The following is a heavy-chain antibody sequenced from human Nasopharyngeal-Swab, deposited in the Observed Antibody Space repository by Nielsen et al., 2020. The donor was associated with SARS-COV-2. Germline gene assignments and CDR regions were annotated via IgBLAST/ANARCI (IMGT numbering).Heavy chain of an antibody. Sequence: GGSLRLSCEASGFTFSDYYMSWIRHIPGKGLEWVSYISGSSSHTSYADSVKGRFTISRDNAKNSLYLEMTSLRADDTAVYYCARTSYYGSGSLDYWVQGTQVTVSS. D-gene: IGHD3-10*01. CDR3: ARTSYYGSGSLDY. V-gene: IGHV3-11*03. CDR2: ISGSSSHT. J-gene: IGHJ4*02. CDR1: GFTFSDYY.